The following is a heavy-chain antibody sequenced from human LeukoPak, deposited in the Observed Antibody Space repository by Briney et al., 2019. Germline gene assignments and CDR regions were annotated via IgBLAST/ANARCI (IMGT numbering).Heavy chain of an antibody. V-gene: IGHV3-7*05. CDR3: ARDEFGPLAF. CDR1: GLTFSNCR. D-gene: IGHD3/OR15-3a*01. J-gene: IGHJ4*02. Sequence: GGSLRLSCVVSGLTFSNCRMTWVRQAPGRGLEWVANIKEDGTETSYVGSVKGRFTISRDNAKNSLYLQMNSLRAKDTALYYCARDEFGPLAFWGRGTLVTVSS. CDR2: IKEDGTET.